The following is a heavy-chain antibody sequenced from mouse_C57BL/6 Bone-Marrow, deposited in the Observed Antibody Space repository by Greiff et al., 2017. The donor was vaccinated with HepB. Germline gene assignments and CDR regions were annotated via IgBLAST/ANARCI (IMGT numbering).Heavy chain of an antibody. Sequence: EVQVVESEGGLVQPGSSMKLSCTASGFTFSDYYMAWVRQVPEKGLEWVANINYDGSSTYYLDSLKSRFIISRDNAKNILYLQMSSLKSEDTATYYCARDRPYYGSSYDWYFDVWGTGTTVTVSS. CDR1: GFTFSDYY. CDR2: INYDGSST. J-gene: IGHJ1*03. CDR3: ARDRPYYGSSYDWYFDV. V-gene: IGHV5-16*01. D-gene: IGHD1-1*01.